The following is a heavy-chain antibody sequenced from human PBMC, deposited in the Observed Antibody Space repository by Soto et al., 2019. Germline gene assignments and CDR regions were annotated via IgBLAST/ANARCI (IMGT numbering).Heavy chain of an antibody. CDR3: ARGPLLWGDV. Sequence: PSVKVSCKASGYTFTNYAMHWVRQAPGQRLEWMGWINAGNGNTKYSQKFQGRVTITRDTSASTAYMELSSLRYEDTAVYYCARGPLLWGDVWGQGTTVTVSS. CDR2: INAGNGNT. J-gene: IGHJ6*02. CDR1: GYTFTNYA. V-gene: IGHV1-3*01. D-gene: IGHD3-10*01.